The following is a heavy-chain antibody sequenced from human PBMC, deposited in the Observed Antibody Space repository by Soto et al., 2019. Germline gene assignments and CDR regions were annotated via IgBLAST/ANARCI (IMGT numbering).Heavy chain of an antibody. CDR2: IDPSDSYT. CDR3: ARHRYYYDSSGSPQTWFDP. D-gene: IGHD3-22*01. Sequence: SLKNSFKGSGYSFSHYWIRWGGPMPREGPGGMGRIDPSDSYTNYSPSFQGHVTISADKSISTAYLQWSSLKASDTAMYYCARHRYYYDSSGSPQTWFDPWGQGTLVTVSS. J-gene: IGHJ5*02. CDR1: GYSFSHYW. V-gene: IGHV5-10-1*01.